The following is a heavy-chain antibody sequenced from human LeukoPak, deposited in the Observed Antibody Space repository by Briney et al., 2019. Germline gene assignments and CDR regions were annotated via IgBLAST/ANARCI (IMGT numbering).Heavy chain of an antibody. V-gene: IGHV3-30-3*01. Sequence: GRSLRLSCAASGFTFSSYAMHWVRQAPGKGLEWVAVISYDGSNKYYADSVKGRFTISRDNSKNTLYLQMNSLRAEDTAVYYCASLDIVIVAAAIDDPWGQGTLVTVSS. CDR1: GFTFSSYA. D-gene: IGHD2-2*01. CDR3: ASLDIVIVAAAIDDP. CDR2: ISYDGSNK. J-gene: IGHJ5*02.